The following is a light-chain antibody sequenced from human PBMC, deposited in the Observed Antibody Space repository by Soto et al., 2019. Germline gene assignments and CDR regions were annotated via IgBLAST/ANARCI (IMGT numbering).Light chain of an antibody. CDR3: QHRSK. CDR2: DAS. Sequence: EIVLTQSPATLSLSPGERATLSCRASESISNYLSWYQQTPGQAPRLLIRDASNRATGVPVRFSGSGSGTDFTLTISSLEPEDFALYHCQHRSKFGQGTRLEVK. V-gene: IGKV3-11*01. J-gene: IGKJ5*01. CDR1: ESISNY.